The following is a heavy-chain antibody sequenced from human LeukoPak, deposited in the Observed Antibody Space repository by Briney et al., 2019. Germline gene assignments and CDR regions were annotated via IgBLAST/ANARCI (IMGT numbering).Heavy chain of an antibody. J-gene: IGHJ4*02. V-gene: IGHV3-64*04. CDR3: AKDYSGTYFDY. D-gene: IGHD1-26*01. CDR1: GFTFSDYA. CDR2: ISSNGIST. Sequence: GGSLRLSCAASGFTFSDYAMHWVRQAPGKGLEYVSTISSNGISTYYANSVKGRFTISRDNSKNTVYLEMNSLRVEDTAVYYCAKDYSGTYFDYWGQGTLVTVSS.